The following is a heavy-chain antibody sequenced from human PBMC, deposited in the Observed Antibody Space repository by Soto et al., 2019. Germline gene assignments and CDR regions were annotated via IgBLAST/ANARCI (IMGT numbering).Heavy chain of an antibody. Sequence: QVQLMQSGAEVKKPGASVKVSCKASGDTFTDYYIHWVRQAPGQGLEWMGTVNPSGGHTTYAQHFWGRGTMTRDTSTSTLSMELTSLTSDDTAIYYCARGGHVVVVTAALDYWGQGTLVTVSS. CDR2: VNPSGGHT. D-gene: IGHD2-21*02. CDR3: ARGGHVVVVTAALDY. J-gene: IGHJ4*02. CDR1: GDTFTDYY. V-gene: IGHV1-46*01.